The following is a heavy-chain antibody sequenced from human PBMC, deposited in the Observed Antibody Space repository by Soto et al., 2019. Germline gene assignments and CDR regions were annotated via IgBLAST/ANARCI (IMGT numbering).Heavy chain of an antibody. V-gene: IGHV4-31*03. J-gene: IGHJ4*02. CDR2: IYYSGST. CDR1: GGSISSGGYY. CDR3: ARERTAYGDLLSH. Sequence: SETLSLTCTVSGGSISSGGYYWSWIRQHPGKGLEWIGYIYYSGSTYYNPSLKSRVTISVDTSKNQFSLKLSSVTAADTAVYYYARERTAYGDLLSHWGQGTLVTVSS. D-gene: IGHD4-17*01.